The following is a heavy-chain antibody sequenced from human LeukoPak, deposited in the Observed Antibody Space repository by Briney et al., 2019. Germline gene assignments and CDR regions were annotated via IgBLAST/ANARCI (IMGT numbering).Heavy chain of an antibody. J-gene: IGHJ6*03. CDR3: ARGTDCSYYYFMDV. D-gene: IGHD2-21*02. CDR2: INPNGGST. Sequence: ASVKVSCKASGYTFTSDYIHWVRQAPGQGLEWMGIINPNGGSTSYAQKFQGRVTMTRDMSTSTVYMGLSSLRSEDTAMYYCARGTDCSYYYFMDVWGKGTTVTVSS. CDR1: GYTFTSDY. V-gene: IGHV1-46*01.